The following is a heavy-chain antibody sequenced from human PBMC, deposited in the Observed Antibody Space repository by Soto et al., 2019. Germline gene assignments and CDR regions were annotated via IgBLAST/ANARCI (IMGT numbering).Heavy chain of an antibody. D-gene: IGHD3-9*01. J-gene: IGHJ4*02. CDR2: IHYSGST. Sequence: SETLSLTCTVSGGSLSNHFWSWIRQPPGKGLEWIGYIHYSGSTDYNPSLKSRVTISVDTSKNQFSLKLTSVTAADTAVFYCARTSLTGYYDPTYFFDFWGQGT. CDR1: GGSLSNHF. V-gene: IGHV4-59*11. CDR3: ARTSLTGYYDPTYFFDF.